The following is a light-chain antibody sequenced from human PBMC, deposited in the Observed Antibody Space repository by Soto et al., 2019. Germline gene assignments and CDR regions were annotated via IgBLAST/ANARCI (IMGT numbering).Light chain of an antibody. J-gene: IGKJ5*01. CDR3: QHSYTTPIT. CDR1: QSISKY. CDR2: SAS. Sequence: DIQMTQSPSSLSASAGDRVTITCRASQSISKYLNWYQLKPGKAPKLLIHSASSLQSGVPSRFRGSGSGTDFTLTITSLQPEDFAIYYCQHSYTTPITVGEGTRLEIK. V-gene: IGKV1-39*01.